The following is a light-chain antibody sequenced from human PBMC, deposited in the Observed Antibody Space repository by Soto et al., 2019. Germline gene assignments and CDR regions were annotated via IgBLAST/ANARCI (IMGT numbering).Light chain of an antibody. Sequence: QSALTQPASVSGSPGQSITISCTGTSSDVGSYNLVSWYQQHPGKAPKLMIYEGSKRPSGVSNRFSGSKSGNTASLTSSGLQAEDEADYYCCSYAGSSTYVFGTGTKLTVL. CDR3: CSYAGSSTYV. CDR2: EGS. CDR1: SSDVGSYNL. J-gene: IGLJ1*01. V-gene: IGLV2-23*01.